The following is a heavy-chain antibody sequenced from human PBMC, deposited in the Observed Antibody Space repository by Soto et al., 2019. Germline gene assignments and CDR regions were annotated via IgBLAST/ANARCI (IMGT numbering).Heavy chain of an antibody. CDR2: IYYSGST. CDR3: ARWVFGVVISYPRPDY. J-gene: IGHJ4*02. CDR1: GGSISSSSYY. D-gene: IGHD3-3*01. Sequence: SETLSLTCTVSGGSISSSSYYWGWIRQPPGKGLEWIGSIYYSGSTYYNPSLKSRVTISVDTSKNQFSLKLSSVTAADTAVYYCARWVFGVVISYPRPDYWGQGTLVTVSS. V-gene: IGHV4-39*01.